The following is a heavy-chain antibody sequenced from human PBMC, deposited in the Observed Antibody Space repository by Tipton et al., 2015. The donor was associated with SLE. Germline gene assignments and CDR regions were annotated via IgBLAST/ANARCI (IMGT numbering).Heavy chain of an antibody. V-gene: IGHV4-38-2*02. CDR2: VHHSGSP. Sequence: TLSLTCSVSGYSISDFYYWGWIRQPPGKGLAWIGSVHHSGSPHYNPSLKSRAMISLDTSKNQVSLKLTSVTAADTAVYYCTRHRELAYFDHWGQGTLVTVSS. J-gene: IGHJ4*02. CDR3: TRHRELAYFDH. CDR1: GYSISDFYY. D-gene: IGHD1-7*01.